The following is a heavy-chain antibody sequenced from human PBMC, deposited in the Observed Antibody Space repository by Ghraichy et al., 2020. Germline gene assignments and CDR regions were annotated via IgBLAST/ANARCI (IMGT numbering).Heavy chain of an antibody. D-gene: IGHD6-19*01. CDR2: ISGSGGST. Sequence: GGSLRLSCAASGFTFSSYAMSWVRQAPGKGLEWVSAISGSGGSTYYADSVKGRFTISRDNSKNTLYLQMNSLRAEDTAVYYCAKDHQSVSKPYSSGQPYWGQGTLVTVSS. CDR1: GFTFSSYA. CDR3: AKDHQSVSKPYSSGQPY. V-gene: IGHV3-23*01. J-gene: IGHJ4*02.